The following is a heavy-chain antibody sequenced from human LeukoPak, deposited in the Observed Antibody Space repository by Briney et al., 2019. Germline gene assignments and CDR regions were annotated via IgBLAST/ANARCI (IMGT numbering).Heavy chain of an antibody. V-gene: IGHV4-59*08. Sequence: PSETLSLTCAFSGGSISTDYWSWVRQPPGKGLQWIGYIYYSGSTNYNPSLKSRVTISVNTAKNQYSLRLRSVTAADTAVYYCARRVAVGNYFDPWGQGTLVTASS. J-gene: IGHJ5*02. CDR3: ARRVAVGNYFDP. CDR2: IYYSGST. D-gene: IGHD4-11*01. CDR1: GGSISTDY.